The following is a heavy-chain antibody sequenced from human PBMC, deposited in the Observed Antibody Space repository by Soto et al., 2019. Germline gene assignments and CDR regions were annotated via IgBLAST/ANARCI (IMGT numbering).Heavy chain of an antibody. J-gene: IGHJ4*02. V-gene: IGHV4-31*03. CDR2: IYYSGST. Sequence: SEPLSLSCTVSGGSISSGDYWSWIRQHPGKGLEWIGYIYYSGSTYYNPSLKSRVTISVDTSKNQFSLKLSSVTAADTAVYYCARRKGHYDDYVLFDYWGQGTLVTVSS. CDR1: GGSISSGDY. D-gene: IGHD4-17*01. CDR3: ARRKGHYDDYVLFDY.